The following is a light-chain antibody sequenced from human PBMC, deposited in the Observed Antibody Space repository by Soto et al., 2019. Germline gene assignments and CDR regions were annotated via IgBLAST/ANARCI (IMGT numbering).Light chain of an antibody. J-gene: IGLJ1*01. Sequence: QSALTQPPSASGSPGQSVAISCTGTSSDVGGYNYVSWYQQHPGKAPKLMIYEVNKRPSGVPDRFSGAKSGNTASLTVSGLQAEDEADYFCCSYAGSSNGFGTGTKVTVL. CDR2: EVN. CDR1: SSDVGGYNY. CDR3: CSYAGSSNG. V-gene: IGLV2-8*01.